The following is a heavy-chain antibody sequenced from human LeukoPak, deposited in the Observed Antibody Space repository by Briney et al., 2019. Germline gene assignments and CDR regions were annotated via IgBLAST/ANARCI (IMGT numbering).Heavy chain of an antibody. D-gene: IGHD2/OR15-2a*01. J-gene: IGHJ4*02. CDR3: TTYLRSSGGFDY. V-gene: IGHV3-15*01. CDR2: IKSKTDGGTT. CDR1: GFTFSNAW. Sequence: GGSLRLSCAASGFTFSNAWMNRVRQAPGKGLEWVGRIKSKTDGGTTDYAAPVKGRFTISRDDSKNTLYLQMNSLKTEDTAVYYCTTYLRSSGGFDYWGLGTLVTVSS.